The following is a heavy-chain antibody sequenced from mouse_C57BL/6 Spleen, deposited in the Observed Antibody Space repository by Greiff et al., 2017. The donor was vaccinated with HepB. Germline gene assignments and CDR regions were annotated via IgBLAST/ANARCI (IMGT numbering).Heavy chain of an antibody. V-gene: IGHV1-69*01. J-gene: IGHJ3*01. CDR3: ARAPSSGYVIAY. D-gene: IGHD3-2*02. CDR2: IDPSDSYT. CDR1: GYTFTSYW. Sequence: VQLQQPGAELVMPGASVKLSCKASGYTFTSYWMHWVKQRPGLGLEWIGEIDPSDSYTNYNQKFKGKSPLTVDKSSSTAYMQLNSLTSEDSAVNYCARAPSSGYVIAYWGKGTLVTVSA.